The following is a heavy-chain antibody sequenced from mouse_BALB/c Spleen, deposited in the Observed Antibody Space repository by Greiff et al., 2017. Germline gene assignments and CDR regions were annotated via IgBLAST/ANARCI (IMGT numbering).Heavy chain of an antibody. CDR2: ISSGSSTI. V-gene: IGHV5-17*02. J-gene: IGHJ4*01. CDR1: GFTFSSFG. CDR3: ARWRYAMDY. Sequence: DVHLVESGGGLVQPGGSRKLSCAASGFTFSSFGMHWVRQAPEKGLEWVAYISSGSSTIYYADTVKGRFTISRDNPKNTLFLQMTSLRSEDTAMYYCARWRYAMDYWGQGTSVTVSS.